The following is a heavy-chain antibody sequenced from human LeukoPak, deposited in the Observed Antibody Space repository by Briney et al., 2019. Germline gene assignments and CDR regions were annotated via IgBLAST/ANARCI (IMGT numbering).Heavy chain of an antibody. CDR1: GYTFTSYA. Sequence: GASVKVSCKASGYTFTSYAMHWVRQAPGQRLEWMGWIYGGNGNTKYSQKFQGRVSITRDTSASTVYMELSSLGSEDTAVYYCARGWGGDCYHVHWGQGTLATVSS. J-gene: IGHJ4*02. CDR3: ARGWGGDCYHVH. V-gene: IGHV1-3*01. CDR2: IYGGNGNT. D-gene: IGHD2-21*02.